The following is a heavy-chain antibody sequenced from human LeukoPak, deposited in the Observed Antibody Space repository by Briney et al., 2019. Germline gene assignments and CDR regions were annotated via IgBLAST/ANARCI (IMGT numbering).Heavy chain of an antibody. CDR1: GYTFTSYG. Sequence: ASVKVSCKASGYTFTSYGISWVRQAPGQGLEWMGWISAYNGNTNYAQKLQGRVTMTTDTSTSTAYMELRSLRSDDTAVYYCARDLVKLVVVPAAINGYWGQGTLVTVSS. V-gene: IGHV1-18*01. CDR2: ISAYNGNT. D-gene: IGHD2-2*02. J-gene: IGHJ4*02. CDR3: ARDLVKLVVVPAAINGY.